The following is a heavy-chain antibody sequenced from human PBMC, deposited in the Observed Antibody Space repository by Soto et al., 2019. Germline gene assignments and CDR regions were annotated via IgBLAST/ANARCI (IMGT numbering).Heavy chain of an antibody. D-gene: IGHD2-2*01. Sequence: SETLSLTCTVSGCSISSSSYYWGWIRQPPGKGLEWIGSIYYSGSTYYNPSLKSRVTISVDTSKNQFSLKLSSVTAADTAVYYCARQGYDVIVPAANYYYGMDVWGQGTTVT. J-gene: IGHJ6*02. CDR3: ARQGYDVIVPAANYYYGMDV. CDR2: IYYSGST. V-gene: IGHV4-39*01. CDR1: GCSISSSSYY.